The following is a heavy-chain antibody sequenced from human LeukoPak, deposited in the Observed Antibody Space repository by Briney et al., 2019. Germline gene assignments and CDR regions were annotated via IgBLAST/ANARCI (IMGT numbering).Heavy chain of an antibody. V-gene: IGHV3-21*01. Sequence: KTGGSLRLSCAASGFIFSSYWMSWVRQAPGKGLEWVSSISSSSSYIYYADSVKGRFTISRDNAKNSLYLQMNSLRAEDTAVYYCARGLPYNWNDADAFDIWGQGTMVTVSS. CDR3: ARGLPYNWNDADAFDI. D-gene: IGHD1-20*01. CDR2: ISSSSSYI. CDR1: GFIFSSYW. J-gene: IGHJ3*02.